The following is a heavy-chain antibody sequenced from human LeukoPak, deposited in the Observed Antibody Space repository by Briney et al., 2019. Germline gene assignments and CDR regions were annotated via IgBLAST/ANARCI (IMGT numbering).Heavy chain of an antibody. Sequence: GGSLRLSCAASGFTFSSYAMHWVRQAPGKGLEWVAVISYDGSNKYYADSVKGRFTISRDNSKNTLYLQMNSPRAEDTAVYYCARGPGYCSSTSCYTSLDYWGQGTLVTVSS. CDR3: ARGPGYCSSTSCYTSLDY. D-gene: IGHD2-2*02. V-gene: IGHV3-30*04. CDR2: ISYDGSNK. CDR1: GFTFSSYA. J-gene: IGHJ4*02.